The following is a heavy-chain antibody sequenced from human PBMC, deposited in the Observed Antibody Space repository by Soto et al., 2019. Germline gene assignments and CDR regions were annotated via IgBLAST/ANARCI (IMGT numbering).Heavy chain of an antibody. Sequence: SETLSLTCTVSGGSISSGDYYWSWIRQPPGKGLEWIGYIYYSGSTYYNPSLKSRVTISVDTSKNQFSLKLSSVTAADTAAYYCARDRYGGDFKSYGMDVWGQGTTVTVSS. CDR3: ARDRYGGDFKSYGMDV. D-gene: IGHD2-21*01. CDR2: IYYSGST. CDR1: GGSISSGDYY. V-gene: IGHV4-30-4*01. J-gene: IGHJ6*02.